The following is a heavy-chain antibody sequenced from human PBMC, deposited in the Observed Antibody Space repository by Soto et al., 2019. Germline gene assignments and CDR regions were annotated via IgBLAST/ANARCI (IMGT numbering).Heavy chain of an antibody. CDR1: GFTFSSYA. V-gene: IGHV3-23*01. CDR3: AKVGGSVTGAHQYFDY. D-gene: IGHD3-10*01. J-gene: IGHJ4*02. CDR2: ISGSGGST. Sequence: GGSLRLSCAASGFTFSSYAMSWVRQAPGKGLEWVSAISGSGGSTYYADSVKGRFTISRDNSKNTLYLQMNSLRAEDTAVYYCAKVGGSVTGAHQYFDYWGQGTLVTVSS.